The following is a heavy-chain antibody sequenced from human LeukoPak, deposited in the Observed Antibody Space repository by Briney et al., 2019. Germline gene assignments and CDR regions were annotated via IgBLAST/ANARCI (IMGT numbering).Heavy chain of an antibody. J-gene: IGHJ4*02. D-gene: IGHD2-15*01. CDR3: AGGERRGKGGTNFSGFYY. V-gene: IGHV1-18*01. CDR2: ISAYNGNT. CDR1: GYTFTSYG. Sequence: ASVKVSCKASGYTFTSYGISWVRQAPGQGLEWMGWISAYNGNTNYAQKLQGRVTMTTDTSTSTAYMELRSLRSDDTAVYDCAGGERRGKGGTNFSGFYYLGQGTLVTVFS.